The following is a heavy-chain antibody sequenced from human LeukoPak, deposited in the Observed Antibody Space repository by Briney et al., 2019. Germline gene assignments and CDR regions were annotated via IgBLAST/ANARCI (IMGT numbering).Heavy chain of an antibody. CDR2: ISGDGGST. CDR3: AKALLYCSGGSCYSLNYFDY. D-gene: IGHD2-15*01. V-gene: IGHV3-43*02. CDR1: GFTFDDYA. Sequence: PGGSLRLSCAASGFTFDDYAMHWVRQAPGKGLEWVSLISGDGGSTYYADSVKGRFTISRDNSKNSLYLQMNSLRTEDTALYYCAKALLYCSGGSCYSLNYFDYWGQGTLVTVSS. J-gene: IGHJ4*02.